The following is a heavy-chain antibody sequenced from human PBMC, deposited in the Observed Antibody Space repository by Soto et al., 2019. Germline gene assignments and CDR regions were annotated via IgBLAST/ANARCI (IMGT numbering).Heavy chain of an antibody. J-gene: IGHJ6*02. D-gene: IGHD3-10*01. CDR2: ISSDGSDK. CDR3: ARDRQYGAGFIDV. V-gene: IGHV3-30*09. CDR1: GFTFSSYA. Sequence: GGSLRLSCAASGFTFSSYAMHWVRQAPGEGLEWVAVISSDGSDKYYADSVKGRFAISRDNSKNTLYVQLNRMRAEDTALYYCARDRQYGAGFIDVWGQGNMVSLS.